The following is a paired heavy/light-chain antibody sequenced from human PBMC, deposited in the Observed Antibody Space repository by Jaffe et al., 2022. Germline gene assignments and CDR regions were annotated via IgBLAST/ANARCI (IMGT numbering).Heavy chain of an antibody. V-gene: IGHV1-18*01. CDR1: NYPFFNYG. J-gene: IGHJ4*01. D-gene: IGHD3-10*01. CDR2: ISIYSGDT. Sequence: QVQVVQSGGEVKKPGASVKVSCKASNYPFFNYGISWVRQAPGQGLEWVGWISIYSGDTKLAQSLQGRVTLTRDSSTTTTYMELRSLRYDDTAVYYCARDLGDYNNQRSPHQYWGHGTLVTVSS. CDR3: ARDLGDYNNQRSPHQY.
Light chain of an antibody. CDR2: GAS. Sequence: ETVLTQSPGTLSLSPGERATLSCRASQTVVFAYLAWYQQKPGQAPRLLIYGASRRPTGIPDRFSGSGSGTDFTLTINGLEPEDFAVYYCQQYGSSFTFGGGTRVEIK. CDR3: QQYGSSFT. CDR1: QTVVFAY. V-gene: IGKV3-20*01. J-gene: IGKJ4*01.